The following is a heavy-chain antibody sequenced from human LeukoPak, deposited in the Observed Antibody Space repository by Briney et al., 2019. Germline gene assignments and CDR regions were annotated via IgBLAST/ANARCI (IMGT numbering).Heavy chain of an antibody. D-gene: IGHD5-24*01. CDR1: GGSISSYY. V-gene: IGHV4-59*08. J-gene: IGHJ4*02. Sequence: SETLSLTCTVSGGSISSYYWSWIRQPPGKGLEWIGYIYYSGSTNYNPSLKSRVTISVDTSKNQFSLKLSSVTAAGTAVYYCARLFAGDGIDYWGQGTLVTVSS. CDR3: ARLFAGDGIDY. CDR2: IYYSGST.